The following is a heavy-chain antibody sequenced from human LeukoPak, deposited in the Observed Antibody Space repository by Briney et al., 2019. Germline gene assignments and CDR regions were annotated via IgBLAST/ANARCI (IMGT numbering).Heavy chain of an antibody. J-gene: IGHJ4*02. Sequence: SETLSLTCTVSGGSISSSSYYWGWIRQPPGKGLEWIGSIYYSGSTYYNPSLKSRVTISVDTSKNQFSLKLSSVTAADTAVYYCAPLSGYCSSTSCYRGDYWGQGTLVTVSS. D-gene: IGHD2-2*02. V-gene: IGHV4-39*01. CDR1: GGSISSSSYY. CDR2: IYYSGST. CDR3: APLSGYCSSTSCYRGDY.